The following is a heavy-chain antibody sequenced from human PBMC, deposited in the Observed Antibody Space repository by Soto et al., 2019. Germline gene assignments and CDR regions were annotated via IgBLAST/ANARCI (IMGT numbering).Heavy chain of an antibody. CDR1: GFTFDDYG. J-gene: IGHJ4*02. D-gene: IGHD3-22*01. Sequence: GGSLRLSCAASGFTFDDYGMSWVLQAPGKGLEWVSGINWNGGSTGYADSVKGRFTISRDNAKNSLYLQMNSLRAEDAALYYCARVHYYDSSPLGDYWGQGTLVTGAS. CDR2: INWNGGST. CDR3: ARVHYYDSSPLGDY. V-gene: IGHV3-20*04.